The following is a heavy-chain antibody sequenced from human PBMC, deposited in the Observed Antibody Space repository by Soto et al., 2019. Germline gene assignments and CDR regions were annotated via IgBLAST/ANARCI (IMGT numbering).Heavy chain of an antibody. CDR2: IKQDGSEK. CDR3: AGGTGGAFDC. V-gene: IGHV3-7*05. Sequence: EVQLVESGGGLVQPGESLRLSCAASGFTYSDYWMSWVRQAPGKGLEWVASIKQDGSEKYYLDSVKGRISISRDSSNNSLYLQMTTLRAEATALYYCAGGTGGAFDCWGRGALVTVSS. J-gene: IGHJ4*02. CDR1: GFTYSDYW. D-gene: IGHD2-15*01.